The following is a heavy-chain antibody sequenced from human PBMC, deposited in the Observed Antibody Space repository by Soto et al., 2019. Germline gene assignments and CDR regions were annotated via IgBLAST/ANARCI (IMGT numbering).Heavy chain of an antibody. Sequence: QVQLVQSGAEVKKPGSSVKVSCKASGGTFSSYAISWVRQAPGQGLEWMGGIIPIFGTANYAQKFQGRVTITADESTSTAYMELSSLRSEDTAVYYCARDSPIAVAGAFDYWGQGPLVTVSS. V-gene: IGHV1-69*01. CDR3: ARDSPIAVAGAFDY. CDR1: GGTFSSYA. CDR2: IIPIFGTA. J-gene: IGHJ4*02. D-gene: IGHD6-19*01.